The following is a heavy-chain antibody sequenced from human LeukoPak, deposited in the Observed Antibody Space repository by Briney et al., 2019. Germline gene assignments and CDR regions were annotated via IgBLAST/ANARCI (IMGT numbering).Heavy chain of an antibody. J-gene: IGHJ6*02. D-gene: IGHD6-13*01. CDR3: ARVRAAAAYYYYYYGMDV. V-gene: IGHV4-34*01. CDR2: INHSGST. CDR1: GGSFSGYY. Sequence: SETLSLTCAVYGGSFSGYYWSWIRQPPGKGLEWIGEINHSGSTNYNPSLKSRVTISVDTSKNQFSLKLSSVTAADTAVYYCARVRAAAAYYYYYYGMDVWGQGTTVTVSS.